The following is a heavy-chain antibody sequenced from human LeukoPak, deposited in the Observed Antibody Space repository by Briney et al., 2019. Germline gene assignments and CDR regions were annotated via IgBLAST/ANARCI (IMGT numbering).Heavy chain of an antibody. Sequence: PSETLSLTCTVSGGSISSSSYYWGWIRQPPGKGLEWIGEINHSGSTNYNPSLKSRVTISVDTSKNQFSLKLSSVTAADTAVYYCAREGAAAGRDAFDIWGQGTMVTVSS. J-gene: IGHJ3*02. D-gene: IGHD6-13*01. CDR3: AREGAAAGRDAFDI. V-gene: IGHV4-39*07. CDR2: INHSGST. CDR1: GGSISSSSYY.